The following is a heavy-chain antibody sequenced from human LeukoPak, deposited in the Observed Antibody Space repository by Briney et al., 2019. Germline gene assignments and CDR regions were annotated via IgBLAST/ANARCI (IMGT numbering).Heavy chain of an antibody. CDR1: GFTFSIYS. J-gene: IGHJ6*03. CDR2: TSSDSSSI. V-gene: IGHV3-48*01. CDR3: AKGSAYYDFYYMVV. Sequence: PGGSLRLSCAASGFTFSIYSMNWVRQAPGKGLEWVSKTSSDSSSIHYADSVKGRFTISRDNAKNSLYLQMNNLRAEDTAVYYCAKGSAYYDFYYMVVCGKGTTVTVSS.